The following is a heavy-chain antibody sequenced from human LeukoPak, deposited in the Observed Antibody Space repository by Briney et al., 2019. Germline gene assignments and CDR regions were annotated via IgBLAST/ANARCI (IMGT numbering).Heavy chain of an antibody. J-gene: IGHJ4*02. D-gene: IGHD2-2*01. CDR3: ARGSGTSWFDY. CDR2: INPRSGGT. V-gene: IGHV1-2*02. Sequence: ASVKVSCKASGYTFTANYMHWVRQAPGQGLEWMGWINPRSGGTNYGERFRGRVTMTRDTSITTAYMELSSLRFDDTAVYYCARGSGTSWFDYWGQGTLVTVSS. CDR1: GYTFTANY.